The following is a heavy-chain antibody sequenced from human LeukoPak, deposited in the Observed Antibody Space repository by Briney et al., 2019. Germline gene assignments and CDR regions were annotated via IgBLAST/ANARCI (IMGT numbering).Heavy chain of an antibody. CDR1: GGSISNYY. J-gene: IGHJ4*02. D-gene: IGHD1-1*01. V-gene: IGHV4-59*01. Sequence: PSETLSLTCTVSGGSISNYYWSWIRQPPGKGLEWIGYIHHSGNTNYNPSLKSRVTISLDTSKNQFSLKLNSVTAADTAVYYCARRAGNENFDYWGQGTLVTVSS. CDR2: IHHSGNT. CDR3: ARRAGNENFDY.